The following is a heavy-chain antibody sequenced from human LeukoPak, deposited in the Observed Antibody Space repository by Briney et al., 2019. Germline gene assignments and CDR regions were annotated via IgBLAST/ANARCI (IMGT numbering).Heavy chain of an antibody. J-gene: IGHJ4*02. Sequence: GRSLRLSCAASGFTFSSYRMNWVRQAPGKGLEWVSYISSISSTIYYADSVKGRFTMSRDNAKTSLYLQMNSLRAEDTAVYYCARSSREPRGYAPWELMPPFDYWGQGTLVTVSS. CDR1: GFTFSSYR. CDR2: ISSISSTI. CDR3: ARSSREPRGYAPWELMPPFDY. V-gene: IGHV3-48*01. D-gene: IGHD4-23*01.